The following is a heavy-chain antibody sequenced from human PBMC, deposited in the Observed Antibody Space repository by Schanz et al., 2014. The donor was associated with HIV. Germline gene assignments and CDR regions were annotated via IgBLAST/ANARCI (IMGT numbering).Heavy chain of an antibody. Sequence: EVQLVESGGGLVKPGGSLRLSCAASGFTFSNYAMSWVRQAPGKGLEWVSRINSDGSSTSYADSVKGRFTISRDNPKNRLYLQTNSLRDEDTAVYYSANSGYCTSGICYTRGNGMDVWGQGILVTVSS. J-gene: IGHJ6*02. CDR3: ANSGYCTSGICYTRGNGMDV. V-gene: IGHV3-23*04. CDR1: GFTFSNYA. D-gene: IGHD2-8*01. CDR2: INSDGSST.